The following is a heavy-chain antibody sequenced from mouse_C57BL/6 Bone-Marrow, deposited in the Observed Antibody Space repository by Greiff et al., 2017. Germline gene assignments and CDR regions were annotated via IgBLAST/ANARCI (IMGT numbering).Heavy chain of an antibody. Sequence: VQLQQPGAELVRPGSSVKLSCKASGYTFTSYWMHWVKQRPIKGLEWIGNIDPSDSETHYNQKFKDKAKLTVDKSSSTAYMQLSSLTSEDSAVYYCARHWYFDVWGTGATVTVSS. V-gene: IGHV1-52*01. CDR3: ARHWYFDV. J-gene: IGHJ1*03. CDR2: IDPSDSET. CDR1: GYTFTSYW.